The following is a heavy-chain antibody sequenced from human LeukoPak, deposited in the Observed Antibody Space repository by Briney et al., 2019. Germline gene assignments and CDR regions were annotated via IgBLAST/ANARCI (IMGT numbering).Heavy chain of an antibody. J-gene: IGHJ4*02. V-gene: IGHV3-11*01. CDR2: ISSGGSYI. CDR1: GFTFDNYA. Sequence: GGSLRLSCAASGFTFDNYAMSWVRQAPGKGLEWVSYISSGGSYISYADSVKGRFTISRDNAKNSLYLQMNSLRAADTAVYYCARSSRELGGYAPWELMPPFDYWGQGTLVTVSS. CDR3: ARSSRELGGYAPWELMPPFDY. D-gene: IGHD1-7*01.